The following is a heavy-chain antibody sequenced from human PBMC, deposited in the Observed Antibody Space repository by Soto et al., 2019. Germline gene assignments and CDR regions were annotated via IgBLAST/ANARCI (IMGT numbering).Heavy chain of an antibody. J-gene: IGHJ5*02. CDR1: GGSISSGDYY. V-gene: IGHV4-30-4*01. CDR2: IYYSGST. D-gene: IGHD4-17*01. CDR3: ARETTGDWFDP. Sequence: SETLSLTCTVSGGSISSGDYYWSWIRQPPGKGLEWIGYIYYSGSTYYNPSLKSRVTISVDTSKNQFSLKLSSVTAADTAVYYCARETTGDWFDPWGQGNLVTAPQ.